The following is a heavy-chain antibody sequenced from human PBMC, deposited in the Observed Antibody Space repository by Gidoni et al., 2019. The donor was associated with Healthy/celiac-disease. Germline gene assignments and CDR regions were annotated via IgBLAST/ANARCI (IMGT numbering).Heavy chain of an antibody. J-gene: IGHJ4*02. CDR2: ISYDGSNK. V-gene: IGHV3-30*04. CDR3: AREWIQLPNTVSALDY. D-gene: IGHD5-18*01. Sequence: QVQLVESGGGVVQPGRSLRLSCAASGFTFSSYAMHWVRQAPGKGLEWVAVISYDGSNKYYADSVKGRFTISRDNSKNTLYLQMNSLRAEDTAVYYCAREWIQLPNTVSALDYWGQGTLVTVSS. CDR1: GFTFSSYA.